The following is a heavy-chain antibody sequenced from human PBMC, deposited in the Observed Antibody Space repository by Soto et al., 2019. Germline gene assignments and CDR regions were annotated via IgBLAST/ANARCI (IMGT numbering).Heavy chain of an antibody. CDR3: VTGYHSDY. V-gene: IGHV3-7*03. J-gene: IGHJ4*02. CDR1: GISTSSYW. D-gene: IGHD5-18*01. CDR2: IKKDGSEK. Sequence: GGSLRLSCAASGISTSSYWMGWVRRAPGRGLEWVASIKKDGSEKYYMDSLKGRFTISRDNALNSLYLQMNSLRAEDTAVYFCVTGYHSDYWGQGTLVTVSS.